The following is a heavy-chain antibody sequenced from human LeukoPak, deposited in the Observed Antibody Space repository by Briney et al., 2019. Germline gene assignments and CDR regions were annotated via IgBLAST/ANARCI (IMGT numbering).Heavy chain of an antibody. CDR1: GFTFSSYS. Sequence: PGGSLRLSCAASGFTFSSYSMNWVRQAPGKGLEWVSSITRSNYIYYADSVKGRFTISRDNAKNSLYLQMNSLRAEDTAVYYCVFYGSGSYYNAGDYWGQGTLVTVSS. V-gene: IGHV3-21*04. CDR2: ITRSNYI. CDR3: VFYGSGSYYNAGDY. D-gene: IGHD3-10*01. J-gene: IGHJ4*02.